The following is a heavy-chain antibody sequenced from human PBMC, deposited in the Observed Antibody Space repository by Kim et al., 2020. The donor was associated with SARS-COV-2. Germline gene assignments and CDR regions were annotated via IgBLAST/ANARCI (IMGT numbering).Heavy chain of an antibody. V-gene: IGHV4-31*03. J-gene: IGHJ5*02. Sequence: SETLSLTCTVSGGSLNRGGFYWTWIRQPPGKGLEWIGYIYYRGGTYSNPSLKSRVSMSVDTSKNQFSLNLSSVTAADTAIYYCAKYSSSWFAPWGPGALV. CDR1: GGSLNRGGFY. CDR2: IYYRGGT. D-gene: IGHD6-13*01. CDR3: AKYSSSWFAP.